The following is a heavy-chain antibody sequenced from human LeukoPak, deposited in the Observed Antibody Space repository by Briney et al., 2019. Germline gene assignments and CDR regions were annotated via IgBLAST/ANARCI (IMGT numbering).Heavy chain of an antibody. V-gene: IGHV1-46*01. D-gene: IGHD3-16*01. CDR2: INPSGGST. CDR1: GYTFTSYY. CDR3: ARDWGSAYGHIDY. J-gene: IGHJ4*02. Sequence: GASVKVSCKASGYTFTSYYMHWVRRAPGQGLEWMGIINPSGGSTSYAQKFQGRVTMTRDMSTSTVYMELSSLRSEDTAVYYCARDWGSAYGHIDYWGQGTLVTVSS.